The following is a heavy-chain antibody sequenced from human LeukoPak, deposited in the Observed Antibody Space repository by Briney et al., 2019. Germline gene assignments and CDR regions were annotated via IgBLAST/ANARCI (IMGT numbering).Heavy chain of an antibody. CDR1: GLTFSSYG. V-gene: IGHV3-30*02. D-gene: IGHD3-22*01. J-gene: IGHJ4*02. Sequence: PGGSLRLSCAASGLTFSSYGMHWVRQAPGKGLEWVAFIRYDGSNKYYADSVKGRFTISRDNSKNTLYLQMNSLRAEDTAVYYCGKAATYYYDTSGLDYWGQGALVTVSS. CDR2: IRYDGSNK. CDR3: GKAATYYYDTSGLDY.